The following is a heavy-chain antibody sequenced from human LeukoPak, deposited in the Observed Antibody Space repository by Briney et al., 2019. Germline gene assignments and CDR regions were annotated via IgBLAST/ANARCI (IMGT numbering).Heavy chain of an antibody. J-gene: IGHJ4*02. D-gene: IGHD3-3*01. CDR3: ARSNAWSGYKTRSPTDTFDY. CDR1: GFTFSSYW. Sequence: GGPLRLSCAASGFTFSSYWMSWVRQAPGKGLEWVANIKQDGSEKYYVDSVKGRFTISRDNAKNSLYLQMNSLRAEDTAVYYCARSNAWSGYKTRSPTDTFDYWGQGTLVTVSS. CDR2: IKQDGSEK. V-gene: IGHV3-7*01.